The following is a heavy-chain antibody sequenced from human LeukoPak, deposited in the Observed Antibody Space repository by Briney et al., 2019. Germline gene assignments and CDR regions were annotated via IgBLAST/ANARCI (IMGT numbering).Heavy chain of an antibody. J-gene: IGHJ4*02. CDR3: ARSRKSRKYSSSWNGYYFDY. Sequence: ASVKVSCKATGYTFTTYAMNWVRQAPGQGLEWMGWINTNTGNPTYAQGFTGRFVFSLDTSVSTAYLQISSLKAEDTAVYYCARSRKSRKYSSSWNGYYFDYWGQGTLVTVSS. V-gene: IGHV7-4-1*02. CDR2: INTNTGNP. CDR1: GYTFTTYA. D-gene: IGHD6-13*01.